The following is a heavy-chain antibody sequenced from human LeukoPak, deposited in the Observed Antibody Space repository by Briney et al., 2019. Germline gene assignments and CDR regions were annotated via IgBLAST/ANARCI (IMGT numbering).Heavy chain of an antibody. CDR1: GDSVSSNSAA. CDR2: TYYTSKWYN. Sequence: HSQTLSPTCAISGDSVSSNSAAWNWIRQSPSRGLEWLGRTYYTSKWYNDYAISVKSRINIISDTSKNQFSLQLSSVTPEDTAVYYCARADYGDYVWFDPWGQGTLVIVSS. J-gene: IGHJ5*02. CDR3: ARADYGDYVWFDP. D-gene: IGHD4-17*01. V-gene: IGHV6-1*01.